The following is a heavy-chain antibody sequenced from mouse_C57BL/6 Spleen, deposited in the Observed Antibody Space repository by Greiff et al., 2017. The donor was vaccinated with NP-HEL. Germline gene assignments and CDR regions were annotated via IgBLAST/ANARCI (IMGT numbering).Heavy chain of an antibody. V-gene: IGHV5-17*01. CDR1: GFTFSDYG. CDR2: ISSGSSTI. CDR3: ARSLYGSSYGYAMDY. J-gene: IGHJ4*01. Sequence: EVKLVESGGGLVKPGGSLKLSCAASGFTFSDYGMHWVRQAPEKGLEWVAYISSGSSTIYYADTVKGRFTISRDNAKNTLFLQMTSLRSEDTAMYYCARSLYGSSYGYAMDYWGQGTSVTVSS. D-gene: IGHD1-1*01.